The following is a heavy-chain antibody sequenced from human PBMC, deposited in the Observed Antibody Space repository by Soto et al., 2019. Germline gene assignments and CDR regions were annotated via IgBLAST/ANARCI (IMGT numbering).Heavy chain of an antibody. CDR3: ARDSSGRFDP. J-gene: IGHJ5*02. V-gene: IGHV4-59*01. Sequence: SETLSLPCSGSGGSISRYYWSWIRQPPGKGLEWIGRIYYSGSTNYNPSLKSRVTISPDTSKNQFSLKLSSVTAADTAVYYCARDSSGRFDPWGQGTLVTVSS. CDR2: IYYSGST. CDR1: GGSISRYY.